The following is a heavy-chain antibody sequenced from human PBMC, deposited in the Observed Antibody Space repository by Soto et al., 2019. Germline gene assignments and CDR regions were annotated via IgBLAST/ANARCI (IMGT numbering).Heavy chain of an antibody. CDR1: GGSISSYY. CDR3: AREALVYYGSGTEHYFDY. D-gene: IGHD3-10*01. J-gene: IGHJ4*02. CDR2: IYYSGST. V-gene: IGHV4-59*01. Sequence: SETLSLTCTVSGGSISSYYWSWIRQPPGKGLEWIGYIYYSGSTNYNPSIKSRVTISVDTSKNQFSLKLSSVTAAGTAVYYFAREALVYYGSGTEHYFDYWGQGTLVTVSS.